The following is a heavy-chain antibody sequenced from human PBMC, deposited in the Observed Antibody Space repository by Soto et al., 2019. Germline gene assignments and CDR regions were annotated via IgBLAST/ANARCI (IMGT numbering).Heavy chain of an antibody. CDR2: IIPTFGTG. CDR1: GGTFNNYA. J-gene: IGHJ6*02. CDR3: ASSYGTLVRGGRSSRYEMDV. Sequence: QVLLVQSGPEVKKPGSSVKVSCKASGGTFNNYAINWVRQAPGKGLEWMGGIIPTFGTGNHAQKFQGRVMSTADEATTTTSMDLNSMRSVDTAIYYCASSYGTLVRGGRSSRYEMDVWGQGTTVIVSS. D-gene: IGHD3-10*01. V-gene: IGHV1-69*01.